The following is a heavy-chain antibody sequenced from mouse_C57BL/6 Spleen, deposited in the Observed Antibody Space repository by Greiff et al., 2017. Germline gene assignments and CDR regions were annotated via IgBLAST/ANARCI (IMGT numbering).Heavy chain of an antibody. J-gene: IGHJ2*01. CDR1: GFTFSSYT. Sequence: EVKVEESGGGLVKPGGSLKLSCAASGFTFSSYTMSWVRQTPEKRLEWVATISGGGGNTYYPDSVKGRFTISRDNAKNTLYLQMSSLRSEDTALYYCARVYGSSYNYFDYWGQGTTLTVSS. V-gene: IGHV5-9*01. CDR3: ARVYGSSYNYFDY. CDR2: ISGGGGNT. D-gene: IGHD1-1*01.